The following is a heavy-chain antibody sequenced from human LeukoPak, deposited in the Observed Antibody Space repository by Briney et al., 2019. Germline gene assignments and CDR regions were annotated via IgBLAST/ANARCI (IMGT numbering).Heavy chain of an antibody. CDR3: AKDLSSGSYNFDY. Sequence: GGSLRLSCAASGFTFSNYAMSWVRQAPGKGLEWVSVISGSGGSTNFADSVKGRFTSSRDNSKNTLYLQMHSLRVEDTAVYYCAKDLSSGSYNFDYWGQGTLVTVSS. V-gene: IGHV3-23*01. D-gene: IGHD3-10*01. J-gene: IGHJ4*02. CDR1: GFTFSNYA. CDR2: ISGSGGST.